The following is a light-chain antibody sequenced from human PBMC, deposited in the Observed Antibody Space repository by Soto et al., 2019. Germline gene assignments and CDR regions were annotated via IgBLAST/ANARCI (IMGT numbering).Light chain of an antibody. CDR1: QSINIW. V-gene: IGKV1-5*03. J-gene: IGKJ1*01. Sequence: DIQMTQSPSTLSASIGDRVTITCRASQSINIWLAWYQQKPGKAPKLLIYKASSLESGVPSRFSGSGSGTEFTLTISSLQPDDSATYYCQQYNDHSPWTFGQGTKVEIK. CDR3: QQYNDHSPWT. CDR2: KAS.